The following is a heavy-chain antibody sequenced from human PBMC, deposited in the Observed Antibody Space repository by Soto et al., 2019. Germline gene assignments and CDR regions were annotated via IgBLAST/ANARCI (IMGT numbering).Heavy chain of an antibody. CDR1: GGTFSSYT. D-gene: IGHD6-13*01. CDR3: ARDQAAEVATLWPPKNDAFDI. CDR2: IIPILGIA. J-gene: IGHJ3*02. V-gene: IGHV1-69*04. Sequence: EASVKVSCKASGGTFSSYTISWVRQAPGQGLEWMGRIIPILGIANYAQKFQGRVTITADKSTSTAYMELSSLRSEDTAVYYCARDQAAEVATLWPPKNDAFDIWGQGTMVTVSS.